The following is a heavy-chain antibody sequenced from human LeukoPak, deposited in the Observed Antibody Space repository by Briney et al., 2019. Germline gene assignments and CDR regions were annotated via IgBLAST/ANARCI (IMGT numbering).Heavy chain of an antibody. D-gene: IGHD4-17*01. V-gene: IGHV3-74*01. CDR3: AREMTTVTGLDY. CDR2: INSDGSST. CDR1: GFTFSRYW. J-gene: IGHJ4*02. Sequence: GGSLRLSCAGSGFTFSRYWMHWVRQGPGKGLVWVSRINSDGSSTSYADSVKGRFTISRDNAKNTLYLQMNSLRAEDTAVFYCAREMTTVTGLDYWGQGILVTVSS.